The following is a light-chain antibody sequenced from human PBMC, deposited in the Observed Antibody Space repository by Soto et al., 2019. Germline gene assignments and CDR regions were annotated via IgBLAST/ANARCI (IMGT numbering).Light chain of an antibody. CDR3: QAWDSSTRVV. J-gene: IGLJ2*01. CDR1: KLEDKY. V-gene: IGLV3-1*01. CDR2: QDS. Sequence: SSELTQPPSVSVSPGQTASITCSGDKLEDKYACWYQQKPGQSPVLVIYQDSKQPPGIPERFSGSNSGNAATLTISGTQAMDEADYYCQAWDSSTRVVFGGGTKLTVL.